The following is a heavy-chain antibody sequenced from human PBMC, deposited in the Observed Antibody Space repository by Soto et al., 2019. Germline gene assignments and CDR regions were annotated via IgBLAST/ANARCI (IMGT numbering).Heavy chain of an antibody. J-gene: IGHJ6*02. CDR3: ARGKGMEENYFYYGMDI. CDR1: GYTFSTYG. V-gene: IGHV1-3*01. D-gene: IGHD3-10*01. CDR2: LNGGTGQT. Sequence: ASVKVSCKASGYTFSTYGMHWVRQAPGQSLEWMGWLNGGTGQTRYSQRFQDRVIIARDTSASTGYMELRSLRSEDTAVYYCARGKGMEENYFYYGMDIWGQGTTVTVSS.